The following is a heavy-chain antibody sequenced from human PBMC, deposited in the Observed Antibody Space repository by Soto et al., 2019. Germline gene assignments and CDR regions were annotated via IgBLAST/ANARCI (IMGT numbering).Heavy chain of an antibody. V-gene: IGHV1-2*02. Sequence: QVQLVQSGAEVRKPGSSVRVSCKASGGSFNRHTISWVRQAPGQGLEWMGGIIPNSGGTNYAQKFQGRVTMTRDTSISTAYMELSRLRSDDTAVYYCAREYGDYVGFDYWGQGTLVTVSS. CDR3: AREYGDYVGFDY. CDR1: GGSFNRHT. J-gene: IGHJ4*02. CDR2: IIPNSGGT. D-gene: IGHD4-17*01.